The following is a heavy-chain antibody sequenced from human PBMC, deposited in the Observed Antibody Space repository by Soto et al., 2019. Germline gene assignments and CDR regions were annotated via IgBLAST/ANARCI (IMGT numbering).Heavy chain of an antibody. D-gene: IGHD5-12*01. Sequence: GGSLRLSCAASGFTVSSNYMSWVRQAPGKGLEWVSVIYSGGSTYYADSVKGRFTISRDNSKNTLYLQMNSLRAEDTAVYYCARVSSWLQNDYWGQGILVTVSS. V-gene: IGHV3-53*01. CDR2: IYSGGST. CDR3: ARVSSWLQNDY. J-gene: IGHJ4*02. CDR1: GFTVSSNY.